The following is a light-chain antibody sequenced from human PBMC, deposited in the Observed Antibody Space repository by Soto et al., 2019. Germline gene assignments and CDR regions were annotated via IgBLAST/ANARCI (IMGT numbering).Light chain of an antibody. CDR1: QSISSW. CDR2: DVS. Sequence: DIQMTQSPSTLSASVGDRVTITCRASQSISSWLAWYQQKPGKAPKLLIYDVSSLESGVPSRFSGSGSGTEFTLTISSLQPDDFATYYCQQYNSYSKTFGQGTKVDMK. J-gene: IGKJ1*01. CDR3: QQYNSYSKT. V-gene: IGKV1-5*01.